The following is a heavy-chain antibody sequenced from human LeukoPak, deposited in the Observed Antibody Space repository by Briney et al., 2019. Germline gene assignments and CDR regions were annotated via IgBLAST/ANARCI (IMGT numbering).Heavy chain of an antibody. V-gene: IGHV3-48*04. Sequence: PGGSLRLSCAASGFTFSDYGMNWVRQAPGKGLEWLSFVSGKSRAIYYADSVKGRFTISRDNAKESVYLQMSSLRAEDTAVYYCARESGNYGSGRHYYYYGMDVWGQGTTVTVFS. D-gene: IGHD3-10*01. J-gene: IGHJ6*02. CDR1: GFTFSDYG. CDR3: ARESGNYGSGRHYYYYGMDV. CDR2: VSGKSRAI.